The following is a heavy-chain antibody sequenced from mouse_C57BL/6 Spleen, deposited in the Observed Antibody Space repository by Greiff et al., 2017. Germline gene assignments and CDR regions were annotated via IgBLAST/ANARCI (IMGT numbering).Heavy chain of an antibody. CDR3: ARALHYDYDYFDY. V-gene: IGHV1-53*01. J-gene: IGHJ2*01. CDR2: INPSNGGT. D-gene: IGHD2-4*01. Sequence: QVQLQQPGTELVKPGASVKLSCKASGYTFTSYWMHWVKQRPGQGLEWIGNINPSNGGTNYNEKFKSKATLTVDKSSSTAYVQLSSLTSEDSAVYYCARALHYDYDYFDYWGQGTTLTVSS. CDR1: GYTFTSYW.